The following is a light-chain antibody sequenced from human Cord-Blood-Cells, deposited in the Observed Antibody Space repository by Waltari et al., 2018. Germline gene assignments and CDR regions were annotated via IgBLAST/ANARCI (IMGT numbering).Light chain of an antibody. CDR1: SSDVGGYNY. J-gene: IGLJ1*01. V-gene: IGLV2-14*01. CDR3: SSYTSSSTLV. CDR2: DVS. Sequence: QSALPQPDSVPGSPGQSITIPCTGTSSDVGGYNYVSLYQQHPGKAPKLMIYDVSNRPSGVSNRFSGSKSGNTASLTISGLQAEYEADYYCSSYTSSSTLVFGTGTKVTVL.